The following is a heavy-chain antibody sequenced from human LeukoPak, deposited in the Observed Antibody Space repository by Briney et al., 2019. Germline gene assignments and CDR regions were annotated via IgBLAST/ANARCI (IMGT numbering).Heavy chain of an antibody. D-gene: IGHD1-7*01. CDR2: VTWNSGSI. V-gene: IGHV3-9*01. J-gene: IGHJ4*02. Sequence: GGSLTLSCAASGFTFDDYALYWVWIAPHQGQERVSGVTWNSGSIDYEDSVVGRFTISSDNDKYSLYLQMNSLRAEDTALYYFAKSRSGGNYGDFDYWGQGTLVTAAS. CDR3: AKSRSGGNYGDFDY. CDR1: GFTFDDYA.